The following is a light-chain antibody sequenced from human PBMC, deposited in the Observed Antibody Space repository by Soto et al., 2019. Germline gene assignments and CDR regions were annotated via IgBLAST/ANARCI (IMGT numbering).Light chain of an antibody. J-gene: IGKJ5*01. CDR2: GAS. V-gene: IGKV3D-15*01. CDR1: QGVGY. CDR3: QQYKNWPQT. Sequence: EIVLTQSPGTLSLSPGERATLSCRASQGVGYLAWYQQKPGQSPRLLLYGASTRATGIPARFSGSGSGTEFTLTISSLQSEDFAVYYCQQYKNWPQTFGQGTRLEIK.